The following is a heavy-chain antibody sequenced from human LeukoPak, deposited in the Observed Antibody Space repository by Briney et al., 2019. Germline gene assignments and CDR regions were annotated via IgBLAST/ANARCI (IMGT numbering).Heavy chain of an antibody. CDR1: GGSIRSSSYF. CDR3: ARIERSGYSYGFVGY. Sequence: SETLSLTCSVSGGSIRSSSYFWGWVRQPPGKGLEWIGSFSYTENTYYNPSLKSRVTISVDTSKNQFSLKLNSVSAADTAVYYCARIERSGYSYGFVGYWGQGTLVTVSS. D-gene: IGHD5-18*01. CDR2: FSYTENT. J-gene: IGHJ4*02. V-gene: IGHV4-39*07.